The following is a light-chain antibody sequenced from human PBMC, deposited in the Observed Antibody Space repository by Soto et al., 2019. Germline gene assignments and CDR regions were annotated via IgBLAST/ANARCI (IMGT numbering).Light chain of an antibody. CDR3: QQYSSSPPIT. V-gene: IGKV3-20*01. J-gene: IGKJ5*01. CDR2: GAS. Sequence: EIVMTQSPATLSVSPGERATLSCRASQSVDSTYLAWYQQRPAQAPRLLIHGASTRATGIPDRFSGSGSQTDFTLTINSLEPDDFAVYYCQQYSSSPPITFGQGALLAV. CDR1: QSVDSTY.